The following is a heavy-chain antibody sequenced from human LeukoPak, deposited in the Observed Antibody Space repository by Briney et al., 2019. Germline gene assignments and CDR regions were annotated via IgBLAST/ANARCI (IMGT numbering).Heavy chain of an antibody. V-gene: IGHV3-66*01. J-gene: IGHJ4*02. Sequence: GGSLRLSCAASGFSVSSNYMSWVRQAPGKGLERVSVIYSGGSTYYADSVKGRFTISRDNSKNTLYLQMNSLRAEDTAVYYCASTFYGDSPPNWGQGTLVTVSS. CDR3: ASTFYGDSPPN. CDR2: IYSGGST. CDR1: GFSVSSNY. D-gene: IGHD4-17*01.